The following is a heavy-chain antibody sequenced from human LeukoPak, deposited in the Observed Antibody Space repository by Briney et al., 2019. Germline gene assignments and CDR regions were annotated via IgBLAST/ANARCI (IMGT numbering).Heavy chain of an antibody. CDR3: ARGVFYSSDYSNCFDP. CDR1: GFSFSNYE. CDR2: ISSSASTI. J-gene: IGHJ5*02. D-gene: IGHD6-19*01. V-gene: IGHV3-48*03. Sequence: GGPLRLSCAASGFSFSNYEMNWVRQAPGKGLEWVSYISSSASTIYYADSVKGRFTISRDNAKNSLYLQMNSLRAEDTAVYYCARGVFYSSDYSNCFDPWGQGTLVTVSS.